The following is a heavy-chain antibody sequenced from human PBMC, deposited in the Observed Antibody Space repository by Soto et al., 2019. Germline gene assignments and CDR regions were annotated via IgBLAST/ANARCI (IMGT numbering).Heavy chain of an antibody. CDR1: GFTFSSYS. V-gene: IGHV3-21*01. D-gene: IGHD6-19*01. J-gene: IGHJ1*01. CDR2: ISSSSSYI. CDR3: ARDFSSSGRMSAEYLQH. Sequence: GGSLRLSCAASGFTFSSYSMNWVRQAPGKGLEWVSSISSSSSYIYYADSVKGRFTISRDNAKNSLYLQMNSLRAEDTAVYYCARDFSSSGRMSAEYLQHRGQGTLVTVFS.